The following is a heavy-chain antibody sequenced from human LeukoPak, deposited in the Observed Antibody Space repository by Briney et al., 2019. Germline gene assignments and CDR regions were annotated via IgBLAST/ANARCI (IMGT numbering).Heavy chain of an antibody. V-gene: IGHV3-64D*06. CDR3: VRISMGYYDY. J-gene: IGHJ4*02. CDR1: GFTFRTYA. Sequence: SGGSLRLSCSASGFTFRTYAIHWVRQAPGKRLEYVSAISSNGDNTYYGDSVKGRFTISRDNSKNTLYLQMSSLRAKDTAVYYCVRISMGYYDYWGQGTLVTVSS. D-gene: IGHD2/OR15-2a*01. CDR2: ISSNGDNT.